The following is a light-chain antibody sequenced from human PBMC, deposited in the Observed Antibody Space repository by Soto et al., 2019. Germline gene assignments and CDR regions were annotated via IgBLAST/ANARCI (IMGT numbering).Light chain of an antibody. CDR2: AAS. Sequence: EIQMTQSSSTLSASVGDRGTIXCRASQSVCTWLAWSQQKPGKAPKLLIFAASTLQTGVPSRFSGSGSGTEFTLTISSRQPDDFATYYCQQLNSYPFTFGGGTKVDIK. CDR1: QSVCTW. V-gene: IGKV1-9*01. CDR3: QQLNSYPFT. J-gene: IGKJ4*01.